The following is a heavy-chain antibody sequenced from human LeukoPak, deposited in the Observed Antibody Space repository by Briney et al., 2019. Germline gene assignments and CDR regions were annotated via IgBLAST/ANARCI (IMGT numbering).Heavy chain of an antibody. CDR1: GYTFTSYY. Sequence: ASVKVSCKASGYTFTSYYMHWVRQAPGQGLEWMGIINPSGGSTSYAQKFQGRVTMTRDMSTSTVYMELSSLRSEDTAVYYCAKIVTQQLVPYYFDYWGQGTLVTVSS. CDR2: INPSGGST. J-gene: IGHJ4*02. D-gene: IGHD6-13*01. CDR3: AKIVTQQLVPYYFDY. V-gene: IGHV1-46*01.